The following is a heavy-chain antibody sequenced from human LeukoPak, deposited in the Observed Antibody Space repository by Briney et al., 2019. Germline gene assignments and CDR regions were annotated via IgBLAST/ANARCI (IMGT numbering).Heavy chain of an antibody. V-gene: IGHV5-51*01. CDR1: RYSFTNYW. J-gene: IGHJ4*02. CDR3: ARRSFRILDTAMAVEFDY. CDR2: IYPGDSET. Sequence: GESLKISCKASRYSFTNYWIAWVRQMPGKGLEWMGIIYPGDSETRYSPSFQGQVTISVDKSTTTAYLHWSSLKASDTAMYYCARRSFRILDTAMAVEFDYWGQGTLVTVSS. D-gene: IGHD5-18*01.